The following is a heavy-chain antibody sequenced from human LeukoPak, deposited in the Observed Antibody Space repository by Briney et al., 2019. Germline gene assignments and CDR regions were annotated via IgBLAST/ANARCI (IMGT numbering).Heavy chain of an antibody. Sequence: GGSLRLSCAASGFTFSSYAISWVRQAPGKGVKGGSNIYENGDGTYYADSVKGRFTISRDNSYNTVSLQMNSLRDEDTGVYYCAKGLRTGVGPYMGYHYYMDVWGKGATVTVSS. CDR1: GFTFSSYA. CDR3: AKGLRTGVGPYMGYHYYMDV. J-gene: IGHJ6*03. V-gene: IGHV3-23*01. D-gene: IGHD3-16*01. CDR2: IYENGDGT.